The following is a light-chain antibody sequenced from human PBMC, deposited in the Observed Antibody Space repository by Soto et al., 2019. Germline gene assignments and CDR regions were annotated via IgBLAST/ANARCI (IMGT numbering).Light chain of an antibody. CDR2: LEGSGSY. J-gene: IGLJ3*02. V-gene: IGLV4-60*03. CDR1: SGHSSYI. Sequence: QLVLTQSSSASASLGSSVKLTCTLSSGHSSYIIAWHQQQPGKASRYLMKLEGSGSYNKGSGVPDRFSGSSSGADRYLTISNLQSEDEADYYCETWDSNTWVFGGGTKLTVL. CDR3: ETWDSNTWV.